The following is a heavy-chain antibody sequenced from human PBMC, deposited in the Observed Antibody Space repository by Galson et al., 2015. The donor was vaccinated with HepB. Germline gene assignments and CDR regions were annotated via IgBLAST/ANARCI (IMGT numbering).Heavy chain of an antibody. CDR1: GGSFSGYY. D-gene: IGHD3-10*01. CDR3: ARGEEIFGEPLNWFDP. J-gene: IGHJ5*02. Sequence: ETLSLTCAVYGGSFSGYYWSWIRQPPGKGLEWIGEINHSGSTNYNPSLKSRVTISVDTSKNQFSLKLSSVTAADTAVYYCARGEEIFGEPLNWFDPWGQGTLVTVSS. V-gene: IGHV4-34*01. CDR2: INHSGST.